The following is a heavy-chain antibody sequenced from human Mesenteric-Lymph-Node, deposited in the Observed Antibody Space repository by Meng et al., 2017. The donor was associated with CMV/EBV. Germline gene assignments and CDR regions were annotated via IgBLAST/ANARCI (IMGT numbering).Heavy chain of an antibody. CDR1: GGTFSSYA. CDR2: IIPILGIA. CDR3: AREARSPNYYDSSGYPGGYFDY. J-gene: IGHJ4*02. V-gene: IGHV1-69*10. D-gene: IGHD3-22*01. Sequence: SVKVSCKASGGTFSSYAISWVRQAPGQGLEWMGGIIPILGIANYAQKFQGRVTITADKSTSTAYMELSSLRSEDTAVYYCAREARSPNYYDSSGYPGGYFDYWGQGTLVTVSS.